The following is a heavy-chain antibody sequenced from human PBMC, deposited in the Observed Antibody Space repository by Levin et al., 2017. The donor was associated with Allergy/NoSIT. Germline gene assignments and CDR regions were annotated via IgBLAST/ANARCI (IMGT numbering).Heavy chain of an antibody. CDR2: MNPNSGNT. D-gene: IGHD3-10*01. Sequence: ASVKVSCKASGYSFTRYDINWLRQAPGQGLEWMGYMNPNSGNTGYALKFQGRVAMTRDTSISTAYMEMSRLTTDDTAVYYCVRDLEGSTSGYGYWGQGTLVTVSS. J-gene: IGHJ4*02. CDR1: GYSFTRYD. V-gene: IGHV1-8*01. CDR3: VRDLEGSTSGYGY.